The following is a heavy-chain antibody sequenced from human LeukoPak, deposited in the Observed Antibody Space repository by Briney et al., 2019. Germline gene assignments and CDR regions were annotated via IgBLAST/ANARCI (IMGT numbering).Heavy chain of an antibody. Sequence: SVKVSCKASGGAFSSYAISWVRQAPGQGLEWMGGIIPIFGTANYAQKFQGRVTITADESTSTAYMELSSLRSEDTAVYYCARGYRRDGYNLSYWGQGTLVTVSS. V-gene: IGHV1-69*13. CDR3: ARGYRRDGYNLSY. CDR1: GGAFSSYA. CDR2: IIPIFGTA. D-gene: IGHD5-24*01. J-gene: IGHJ4*02.